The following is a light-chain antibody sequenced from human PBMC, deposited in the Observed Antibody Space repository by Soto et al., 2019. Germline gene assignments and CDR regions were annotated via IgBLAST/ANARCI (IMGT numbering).Light chain of an antibody. CDR2: AAS. J-gene: IGKJ1*01. CDR3: QQSYSTRWT. V-gene: IGKV1-39*01. Sequence: DIQMTQSPSSLSASVGDSVTITCRASQSISSYLNWYQQKPGKAPKLLIYAASSLQSGVPSRFSGSGSGTDFTLTVSSLQPEDFATYFCQQSYSTRWTFGQGTKVEI. CDR1: QSISSY.